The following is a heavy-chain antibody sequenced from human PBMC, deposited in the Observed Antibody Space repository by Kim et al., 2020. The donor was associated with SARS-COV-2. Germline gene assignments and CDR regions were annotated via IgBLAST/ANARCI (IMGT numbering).Heavy chain of an antibody. Sequence: TAYTASVEGRFTVSRDDSKNTAYLQMSSLKTEDSAVYYCTKYLTGEPWFDPWGKGIRVTVSS. D-gene: IGHD1-26*01. CDR3: TKYLTGEPWFDP. V-gene: IGHV3-73*01. CDR2: T. J-gene: IGHJ5*02.